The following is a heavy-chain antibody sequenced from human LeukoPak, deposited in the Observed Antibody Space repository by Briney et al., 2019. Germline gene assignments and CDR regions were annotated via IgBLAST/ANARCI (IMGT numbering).Heavy chain of an antibody. J-gene: IGHJ4*02. CDR2: ISYDGTNK. Sequence: PGGSLRLSCAASGFTFSSFAIHWVRQAPGKGLERVAVISYDGTNKYYADYVKGRFTISRDNSKNTLYLQMNSLRAEDTAVYYCARDRGATGYCSGGSCYSHFDYWGQGALVTVSS. CDR1: GFTFSSFA. V-gene: IGHV3-30-3*01. D-gene: IGHD2-15*01. CDR3: ARDRGATGYCSGGSCYSHFDY.